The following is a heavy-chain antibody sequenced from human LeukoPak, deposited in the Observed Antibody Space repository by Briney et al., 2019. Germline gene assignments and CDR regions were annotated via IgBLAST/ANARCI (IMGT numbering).Heavy chain of an antibody. V-gene: IGHV3-33*01. CDR1: GFTFSSYG. Sequence: GGSLRLSCAASGFTFSSYGMHWARQAPGKGLEWVADIWYDGSNKYYADSVKGRFTIPRDNSKNTLYLQMNSLRAEDTAVYYCAREGSTVVTPGYFDYWGQGTLVTVSS. CDR2: IWYDGSNK. CDR3: AREGSTVVTPGYFDY. D-gene: IGHD4-23*01. J-gene: IGHJ4*02.